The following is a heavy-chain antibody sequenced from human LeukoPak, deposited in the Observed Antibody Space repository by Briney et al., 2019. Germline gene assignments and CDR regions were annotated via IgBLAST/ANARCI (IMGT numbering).Heavy chain of an antibody. CDR1: GGSISSYY. J-gene: IGHJ4*02. Sequence: PSETLSLTCTVSGGSISSYYWSWIRQPPGKGLEWIGYIYYSGSTNYNPSLKSRVTISVDTSKNQFSLKLSSVTAADTAVYYCAIGGFGVVPPFDYWGQGTLVTVSS. CDR2: IYYSGST. V-gene: IGHV4-59*01. CDR3: AIGGFGVVPPFDY. D-gene: IGHD3-3*01.